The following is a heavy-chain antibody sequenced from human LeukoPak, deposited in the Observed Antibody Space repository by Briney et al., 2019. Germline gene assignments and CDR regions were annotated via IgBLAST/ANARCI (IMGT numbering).Heavy chain of an antibody. J-gene: IGHJ4*02. CDR1: GFMFKIYS. D-gene: IGHD2-15*01. CDR2: ISSDSQTI. CDR3: ARAGGRTFVY. Sequence: GGSLRLSCSASGFMFKIYSMNWVRQAPGKGLEWVSYISSDSQTIHYSDSAKGRFTISRDNAKSSLYLQLNTVRDDDSGIYYCARAGGRTFVYWGPGTLVTVSS. V-gene: IGHV3-48*02.